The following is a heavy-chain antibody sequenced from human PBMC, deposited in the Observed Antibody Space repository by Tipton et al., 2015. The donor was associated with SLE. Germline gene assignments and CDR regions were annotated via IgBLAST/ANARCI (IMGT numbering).Heavy chain of an antibody. CDR2: INPSGGST. CDR1: GYTFTSYY. Sequence: QLVQSGAEVKKPGASVKVSCKASGYTFTSYYMHWVRQAPGQGLEWMGIINPSGGSTSYAQKFQGRVTMTRDTSISTAYMELSRLRSDDTAVYYCARDGEMATIRYYCDDWGQGTLVTVSS. J-gene: IGHJ4*02. D-gene: IGHD5-24*01. V-gene: IGHV1-46*01. CDR3: ARDGEMATIRYYCDD.